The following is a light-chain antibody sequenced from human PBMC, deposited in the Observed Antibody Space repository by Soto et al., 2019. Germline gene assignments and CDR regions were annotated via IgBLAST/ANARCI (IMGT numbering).Light chain of an antibody. CDR2: WAS. CDR1: QSLLYTSNNKTY. J-gene: IGKJ5*01. V-gene: IGKV4-1*01. CDR3: QQYYSAPIT. Sequence: DIVMTQSPDSLAVSLRERATINCKSSQSLLYTSNNKTYLAWYQQKPGQPPKLLLYWASTRESGVPDRFSGSGSTPDFPLTTNSLQAADVAVYFCQQYYSAPITFGPGTRLEIK.